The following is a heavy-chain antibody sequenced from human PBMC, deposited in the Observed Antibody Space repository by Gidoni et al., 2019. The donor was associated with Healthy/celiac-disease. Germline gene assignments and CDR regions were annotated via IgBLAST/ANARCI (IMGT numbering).Heavy chain of an antibody. Sequence: QVQLVESGGGLVKPGGSLRLSCAASGFTFRDYYMSWIRQAPGKGLEWVSYISSSGSTIYYADSVKGRFTISRDNAKNSLYLQMNSLRAEDTAVYYCARVWWRITIFGVVIILDYWGQGTLVTVSS. V-gene: IGHV3-11*01. J-gene: IGHJ4*02. CDR3: ARVWWRITIFGVVIILDY. CDR1: GFTFRDYY. D-gene: IGHD3-3*01. CDR2: ISSSGSTI.